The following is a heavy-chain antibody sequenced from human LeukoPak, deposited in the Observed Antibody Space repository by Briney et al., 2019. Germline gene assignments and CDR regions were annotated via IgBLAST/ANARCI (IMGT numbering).Heavy chain of an antibody. CDR2: VSSSSSYI. J-gene: IGHJ4*02. Sequence: GGSLRLSCAASGFTFSSYSMNWVRQAPGKGLEWVSSVSSSSSYIYYADSVKGRFTISRDNAKNSLYLQMNSLRAEDTAVYYCAKDGYYDYVWGSYPVPFDYWGQGTLVTVSS. V-gene: IGHV3-21*04. CDR1: GFTFSSYS. CDR3: AKDGYYDYVWGSYPVPFDY. D-gene: IGHD3-16*02.